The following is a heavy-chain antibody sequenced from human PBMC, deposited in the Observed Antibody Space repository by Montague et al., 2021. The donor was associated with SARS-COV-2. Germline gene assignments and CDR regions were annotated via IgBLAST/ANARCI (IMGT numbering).Heavy chain of an antibody. Sequence: SETLSLTCTVSGGSISSSSYYWGWIRQPPGKGREWIGSIHYSGSTYYNPSLKSRVTISVDTSKSHFSLKLSSVTAADTAVYFCAAQSSGGYCSSSSCYVWFDPWGQGTLVTVSS. CDR2: IHYSGST. CDR3: AAQSSGGYCSSSSCYVWFDP. J-gene: IGHJ5*02. CDR1: GGSISSSSYY. D-gene: IGHD2-2*01. V-gene: IGHV4-39*01.